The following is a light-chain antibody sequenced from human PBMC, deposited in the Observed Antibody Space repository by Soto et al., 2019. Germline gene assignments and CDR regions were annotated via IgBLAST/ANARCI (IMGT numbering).Light chain of an antibody. CDR1: QTVSRY. CDR2: DAS. Sequence: EIVLTQSPATLSSFPGDRVTLSCRASQTVSRYLAWYQQKPGQAPRLLIYDASKRATGIPARFSGSGFGTDFTPTISSLDPEDFAVYYCQQRTNGLTFGGGTKVDIK. J-gene: IGKJ4*01. CDR3: QQRTNGLT. V-gene: IGKV3-11*01.